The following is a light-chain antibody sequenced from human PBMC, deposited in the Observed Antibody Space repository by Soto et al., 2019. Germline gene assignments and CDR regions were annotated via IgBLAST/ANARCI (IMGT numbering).Light chain of an antibody. CDR1: GNDIGGFNF. CDR3: GLHTGTTTLGYV. V-gene: IGLV2-14*03. CDR2: DVS. J-gene: IGLJ1*01. Sequence: QSALTQPASVSGSPGQSITISCTGTGNDIGGFNFVSWYQQHPGKAPKLIIYDVSDRPSGVSNRFSGSKSGNTASLTISGLQTEDEAAYYCGLHTGTTTLGYVFGTGTKVTVL.